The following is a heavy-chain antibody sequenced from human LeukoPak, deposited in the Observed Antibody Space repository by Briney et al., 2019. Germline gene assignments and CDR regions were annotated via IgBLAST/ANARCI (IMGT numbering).Heavy chain of an antibody. CDR3: ARVYDFWSGYYRSYRWFDP. J-gene: IGHJ5*02. D-gene: IGHD3-3*01. CDR2: INHSGST. V-gene: IGHV4-34*01. Sequence: PSETLSLTCADYGGSFSGYYWSWIRQPPGKGLEWIGEINHSGSTNYNPSLKSRLTISVDTSKNQFSLKLSSVTAADTAVYYCARVYDFWSGYYRSYRWFDPWGQGTLVTVSS. CDR1: GGSFSGYY.